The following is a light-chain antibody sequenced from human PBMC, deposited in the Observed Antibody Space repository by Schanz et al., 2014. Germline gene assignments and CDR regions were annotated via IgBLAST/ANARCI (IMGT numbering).Light chain of an antibody. CDR3: SSYTSSSTLV. CDR1: TSDVGGYNY. V-gene: IGLV2-14*03. Sequence: QSALTQPRSVSGSPGQSVTISCAGTTSDVGGYNYVSWYQHHPGKVPKLIIYDVSNRPSGVSNRFSGSKSGNTASLTISGLQAEDEADYYCSSYTSSSTLVFGGGTKLTVL. CDR2: DVS. J-gene: IGLJ3*02.